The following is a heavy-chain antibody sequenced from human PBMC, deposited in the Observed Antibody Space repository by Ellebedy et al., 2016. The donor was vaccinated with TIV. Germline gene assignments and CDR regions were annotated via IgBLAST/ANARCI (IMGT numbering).Heavy chain of an antibody. CDR1: GFTFSSYS. Sequence: GESLKISCAASGFTFSSYSMNWVRQAPGKGLEWVSSISSGSSYRYYADSVKGRFTISRDNAKHSLYLQMNSLRAEDTALYYCAGRNSGDYPYFDFWGQGTLVTVSS. CDR3: AGRNSGDYPYFDF. CDR2: ISSGSSYR. V-gene: IGHV3-21*01. D-gene: IGHD4-17*01. J-gene: IGHJ4*02.